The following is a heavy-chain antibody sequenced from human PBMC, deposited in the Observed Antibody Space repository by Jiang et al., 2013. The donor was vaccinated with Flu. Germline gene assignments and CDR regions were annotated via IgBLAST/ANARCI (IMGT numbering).Heavy chain of an antibody. CDR3: AKSSIAAAGIGLSFWDY. Sequence: PGRSLRLSCAASGFTFDDYAMHWVRQAPGKGLEWVSGISWNSGSIGYADSVKGRFTISRDNAKNSLYLQMNSLRAEDTALYYCAKSSIAAAGIGLSFWDYWGQGTLVTVSS. CDR2: ISWNSGSI. J-gene: IGHJ4*02. V-gene: IGHV3-9*01. CDR1: GFTFDDYA. D-gene: IGHD6-13*01.